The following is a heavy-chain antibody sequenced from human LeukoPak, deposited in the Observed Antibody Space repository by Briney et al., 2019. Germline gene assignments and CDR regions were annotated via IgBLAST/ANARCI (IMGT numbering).Heavy chain of an antibody. J-gene: IGHJ3*02. V-gene: IGHV3-21*01. Sequence: GGSLRLSCAASGFTFSSYSMNWVRQAPGKGLEWVSSISSSSSYIYYADSVKGRFTISRDNAKKSLFLQMNSLRAEDTAMYYCARGYCSGGSCYWDNVLDIWGQGTLVTVSS. CDR3: ARGYCSGGSCYWDNVLDI. D-gene: IGHD2-15*01. CDR2: ISSSSSYI. CDR1: GFTFSSYS.